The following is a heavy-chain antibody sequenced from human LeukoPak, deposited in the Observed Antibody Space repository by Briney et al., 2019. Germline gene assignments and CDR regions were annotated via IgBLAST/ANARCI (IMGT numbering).Heavy chain of an antibody. CDR2: ISSSSSYM. CDR3: ARDFSGYDYNFDY. V-gene: IGHV3-21*01. CDR1: GFTFSTYT. Sequence: GGSLRLSCAASGFTFSTYTMNWVRQAPGKGLEWVSFISSSSSYMYYADSVKGRFTISRDNTKKSLYLQMNSLRAEETAVYYCARDFSGYDYNFDYWGQGTLVTVSS. D-gene: IGHD5-12*01. J-gene: IGHJ4*02.